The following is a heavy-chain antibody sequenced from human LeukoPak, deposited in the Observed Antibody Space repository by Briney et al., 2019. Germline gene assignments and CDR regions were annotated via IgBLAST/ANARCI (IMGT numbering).Heavy chain of an antibody. J-gene: IGHJ4*02. CDR3: AKESGKFGY. CDR1: GLNFDDSA. Sequence: GGSLRLSCVASGLNFDDSAMHWVRQAPGKGLEWVSLISADGGSTFSADSVKGRFSISRDNGKNSLYLQMNSLRSEDTAMYYCAKESGKFGYWGQGTLVAVSS. V-gene: IGHV3-43*02. CDR2: ISADGGST. D-gene: IGHD3-22*01.